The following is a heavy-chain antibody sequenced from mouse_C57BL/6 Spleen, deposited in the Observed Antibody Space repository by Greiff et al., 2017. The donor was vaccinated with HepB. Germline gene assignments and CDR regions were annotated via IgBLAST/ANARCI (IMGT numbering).Heavy chain of an antibody. CDR1: GYTFTDYY. Sequence: EVKLQQSGPELVKPGASVKISCKASGYTFTDYYMNWVKQSHGKSLEWIGDINPNNGGTSYNQKFKGKATLTVDKSSSTAYMELRSLTSEDSAVYYCARGDYLFAYWGQGTLVTVSA. CDR3: ARGDYLFAY. D-gene: IGHD2-4*01. CDR2: INPNNGGT. J-gene: IGHJ3*01. V-gene: IGHV1-26*01.